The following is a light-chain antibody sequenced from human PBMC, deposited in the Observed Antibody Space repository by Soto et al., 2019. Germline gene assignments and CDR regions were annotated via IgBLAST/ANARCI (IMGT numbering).Light chain of an antibody. J-gene: IGLJ1*01. CDR1: SNDVGHSSF. CDR3: NAQVDNGKQV. CDR2: EVS. Sequence: QSALTQPPSASGSPGQSVTISCTGNSNDVGHSSFISWYQQHPGKGPKLIIYEVSKRPSGVPDRFSGSKSGNTASLSVSGLQDEDEADYFCNAQVDNGKQVFGTGTKLTVL. V-gene: IGLV2-8*01.